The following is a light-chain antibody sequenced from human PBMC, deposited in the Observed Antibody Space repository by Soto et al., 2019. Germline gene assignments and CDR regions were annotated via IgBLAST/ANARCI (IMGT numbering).Light chain of an antibody. Sequence: SYELTQPPSVSVSPGQTASIPCSGDKLGDRFACWYQQKPGQSPVMVIYQDTKRPSGIPERFSGSNSGNTATLTISGTQAMDEADYYWQAWDDSTGVVFGGGTKLTVL. V-gene: IGLV3-1*01. J-gene: IGLJ2*01. CDR1: KLGDRF. CDR3: QAWDDSTGVV. CDR2: QDT.